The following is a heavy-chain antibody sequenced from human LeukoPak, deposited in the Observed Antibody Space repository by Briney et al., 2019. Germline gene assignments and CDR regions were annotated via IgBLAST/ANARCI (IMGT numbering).Heavy chain of an antibody. J-gene: IGHJ4*02. CDR2: ISIGGGNT. CDR1: GFTFSSYA. CDR3: AKVSGAARVGYIDY. D-gene: IGHD1-26*01. Sequence: PGGSLRLSCAASGFTFSSYAMSWVRQAPGKGLERVSTISIGGGNTYYADSVKGRFTISRDNSKNTLYLQMNSLRAEDAAIYYCAKVSGAARVGYIDYWGQGTLVTVSS. V-gene: IGHV3-23*01.